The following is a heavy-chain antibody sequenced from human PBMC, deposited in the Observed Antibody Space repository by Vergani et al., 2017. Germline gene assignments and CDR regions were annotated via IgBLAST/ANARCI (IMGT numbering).Heavy chain of an antibody. V-gene: IGHV3-43*01. CDR1: GFTFDDYT. D-gene: IGHD6-19*01. Sequence: EVQLVESGGVVVQPGGSLRLSCAASGFTFDDYTMHWVRQAPGKGLEWVSLISWDGGSTYYADSVKGRFTISRDNSKNSLYLQMNSLRTEDTALYYCTKDISGWPECYYYYCGMNVWGQGTTVTVSS. J-gene: IGHJ6*02. CDR2: ISWDGGST. CDR3: TKDISGWPECYYYYCGMNV.